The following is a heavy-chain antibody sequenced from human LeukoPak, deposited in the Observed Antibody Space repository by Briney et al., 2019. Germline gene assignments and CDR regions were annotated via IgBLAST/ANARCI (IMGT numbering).Heavy chain of an antibody. CDR3: VFHGSGSYQGYFQY. CDR1: GFTFSDYY. Sequence: GGSLRLSCAASGFTFSDYYMSWIRQAPGKGLEWVSYISKSDNIIYYTESVKGRFTISRDNAKNSLYLEMNSLRAEDTAVYYCVFHGSGSYQGYFQYWGQGTLVTVSS. V-gene: IGHV3-11*01. D-gene: IGHD3-10*01. CDR2: ISKSDNII. J-gene: IGHJ1*01.